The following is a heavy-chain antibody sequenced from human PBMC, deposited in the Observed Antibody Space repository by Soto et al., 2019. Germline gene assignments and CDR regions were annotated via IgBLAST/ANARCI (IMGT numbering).Heavy chain of an antibody. D-gene: IGHD1-26*01. CDR3: AREQIPFHPGATSHYYGMDV. J-gene: IGHJ6*02. CDR1: GFTFSSYW. V-gene: IGHV3-7*05. CDR2: IKQDGSEK. Sequence: GGSLRLSCAASGFTFSSYWMSWVRQAPGKGLEWVANIKQDGSEKYYVDSVKGRFTISRDNAKNSLYLQMNSLRAEDTAVYYCAREQIPFHPGATSHYYGMDVWGQGTTVTVSS.